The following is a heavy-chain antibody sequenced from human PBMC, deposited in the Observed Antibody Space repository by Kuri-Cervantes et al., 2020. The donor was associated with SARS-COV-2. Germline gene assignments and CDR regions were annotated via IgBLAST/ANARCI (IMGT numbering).Heavy chain of an antibody. J-gene: IGHJ4*02. CDR2: IYTSGST. D-gene: IGHD3-22*01. Sequence: SGPTLVKPTQALTLTCTFSGFSLNTSGMCVSWIRQPAGKGLEWIGYIYTSGSTNYNPSLKSRVTISVDTSKNQFSLKLSSVTAADTAVYYCARGAASITMIVVVGNFDYWGQGTLVTVSS. V-gene: IGHV4-61*02. CDR3: ARGAASITMIVVVGNFDY. CDR1: GFSLNTSGMC.